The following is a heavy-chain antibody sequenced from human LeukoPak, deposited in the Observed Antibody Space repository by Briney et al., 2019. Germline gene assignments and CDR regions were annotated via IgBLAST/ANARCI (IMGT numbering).Heavy chain of an antibody. CDR1: GFTLSSYS. CDR2: ISSSSSYI. D-gene: IGHD4-17*01. J-gene: IGHJ4*02. CDR3: AGRYGDYVQ. Sequence: PGGSLRLSCAASGFTLSSYSMNWVRQAPGKGLEWVSSISSSSSYIYHADSVKGRFTISRDNAKNSLYLQMNSLRAEDTAVYYCAGRYGDYVQWGQGTLVTVSS. V-gene: IGHV3-21*01.